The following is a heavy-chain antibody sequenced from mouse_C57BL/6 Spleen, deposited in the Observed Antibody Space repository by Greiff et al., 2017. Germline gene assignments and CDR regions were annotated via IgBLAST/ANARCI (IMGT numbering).Heavy chain of an antibody. CDR2: IDPSDSET. CDR3: ARGTYAMDY. D-gene: IGHD3-3*01. J-gene: IGHJ4*01. CDR1: GYTFTSYW. Sequence: QVQLQQPGAELVRPGSSVKLSCKASGYTFTSYWMHWVKQRPIQGLEWIGNIDPSDSETHYNQKFKDKATLTVDKSSSTAYMLLSSLTSEDSAVYYCARGTYAMDYWGQGTSVTVSS. V-gene: IGHV1-52*01.